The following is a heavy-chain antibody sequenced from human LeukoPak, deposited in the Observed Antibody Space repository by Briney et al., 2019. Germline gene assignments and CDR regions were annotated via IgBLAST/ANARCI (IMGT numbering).Heavy chain of an antibody. Sequence: MASETLSLTCTVSGGSISSYYWSWIRQPPGKGLEWIGYIYYSGSTNYNPSLKSRVTISVDTSKNQFSLRLTSVTAADTAVYYCARDGGLWVSAHWGDSWGRGTLVTVSS. D-gene: IGHD7-27*01. CDR3: ARDGGLWVSAHWGDS. J-gene: IGHJ4*02. CDR2: IYYSGST. V-gene: IGHV4-59*01. CDR1: GGSISSYY.